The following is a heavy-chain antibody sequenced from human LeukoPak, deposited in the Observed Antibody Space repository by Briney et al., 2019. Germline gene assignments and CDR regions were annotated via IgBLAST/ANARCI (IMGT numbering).Heavy chain of an antibody. D-gene: IGHD5-18*01. J-gene: IGHJ4*02. CDR2: IYYSGST. V-gene: IGHV4-59*01. CDR3: ARESGYSYGYIFDY. CDR1: GGSISSYY. Sequence: SETLSLTCTVSGGSISSYYWSWIRQPPGKGLEWIGYIYYSGSTNYNPSLKSRVTISVDTSKNQFSLKLSSVTAADTAVYYCARESGYSYGYIFDYWGQGTLVTVSS.